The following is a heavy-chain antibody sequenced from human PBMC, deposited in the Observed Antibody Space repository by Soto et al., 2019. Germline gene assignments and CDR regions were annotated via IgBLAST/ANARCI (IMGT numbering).Heavy chain of an antibody. Sequence: SETLSLTCTVSGGSISSYYWTWIRQPPGKGLEWIGYIYYSGSTNYNPSLKSRVTISVATSKTQFSLKLSSVTAADTAVYYCARVGIRFSGSGWYVNWFDPWGQGTLVTVSS. D-gene: IGHD6-19*01. J-gene: IGHJ5*02. V-gene: IGHV4-59*08. CDR3: ARVGIRFSGSGWYVNWFDP. CDR1: GGSISSYY. CDR2: IYYSGST.